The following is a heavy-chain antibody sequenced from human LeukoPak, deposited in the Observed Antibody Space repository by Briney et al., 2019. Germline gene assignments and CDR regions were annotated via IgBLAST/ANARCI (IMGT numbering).Heavy chain of an antibody. J-gene: IGHJ4*02. CDR3: ARVAAADYFDY. CDR1: GYTFPSYG. D-gene: IGHD6-13*01. Sequence: GASVKVSCKASGYTFPSYGISWVRQSPGQGLEWMGWINPYNGSTNYAQKLQGRVTMTTDTSTSTAYMELRSLRSDDTAVYYCARVAAADYFDYWGQGTLVTVSS. V-gene: IGHV1-18*01. CDR2: INPYNGST.